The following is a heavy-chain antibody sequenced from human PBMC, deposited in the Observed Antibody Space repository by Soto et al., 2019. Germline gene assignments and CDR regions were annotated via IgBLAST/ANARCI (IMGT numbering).Heavy chain of an antibody. V-gene: IGHV4-4*02. Sequence: QVQLQESGPGLVKPSGTLSLTCAVSGGSISSSNWWSWVRQPLGKGLEWIGEIYHSGSTNYNPSLMSRVTISVDKSKNQFSLKLSSVTAADTAVYYCARGPGIAVASWGGYFDYWGQGTLVTVSS. J-gene: IGHJ4*02. CDR1: GGSISSSNW. D-gene: IGHD6-19*01. CDR3: ARGPGIAVASWGGYFDY. CDR2: IYHSGST.